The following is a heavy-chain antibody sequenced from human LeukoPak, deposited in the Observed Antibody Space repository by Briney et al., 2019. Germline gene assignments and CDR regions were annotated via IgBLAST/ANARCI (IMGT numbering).Heavy chain of an antibody. CDR2: ISYDAVNK. J-gene: IGHJ4*02. CDR3: ARTGGLRKLDY. Sequence: GGSLRLSCAASGFTFSYSAMHWVRQAPGKGLEWVAVISYDAVNKFYADSVKGRFTISRDNSKNMLFLQMNSLGAEETAVYYCARTGGLRKLDYWGQGTLVTVSS. CDR1: GFTFSYSA. D-gene: IGHD4-17*01. V-gene: IGHV3-30*04.